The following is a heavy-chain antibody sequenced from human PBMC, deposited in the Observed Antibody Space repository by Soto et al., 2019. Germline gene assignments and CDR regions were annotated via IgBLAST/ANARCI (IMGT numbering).Heavy chain of an antibody. D-gene: IGHD3-16*02. V-gene: IGHV4-4*07. J-gene: IGHJ3*02. CDR3: ARVKSNDYVWGSYRFSLAFDI. CDR2: IYTSGST. CDR1: GGSISSYY. Sequence: SETLSLTCTVSGGSISSYYWSWIRQPAGKGLEWIGRIYTSGSTNYNPSLKSRVTMSVDTSKNQFSLKLSSVTAADTAVYYCARVKSNDYVWGSYRFSLAFDIWGQGTMVTVSS.